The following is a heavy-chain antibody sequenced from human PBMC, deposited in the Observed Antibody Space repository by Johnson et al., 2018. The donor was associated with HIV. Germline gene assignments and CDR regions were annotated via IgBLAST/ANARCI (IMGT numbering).Heavy chain of an antibody. CDR1: GFTFDDYA. J-gene: IGHJ3*02. V-gene: IGHV3-9*01. D-gene: IGHD1-7*01. CDR3: ARDDRSTTLFDI. CDR2: ISWNSGSI. Sequence: VQLVESGGVVVQPGGSLRLSCAASGFTFDDYAIHWVRQAPGKGLEWVSGISWNSGSIGYVDSVKGRFTISRDNAKNSLYLQMNSLRAEDTAVYFCARDDRSTTLFDIWGQGTMVTVSS.